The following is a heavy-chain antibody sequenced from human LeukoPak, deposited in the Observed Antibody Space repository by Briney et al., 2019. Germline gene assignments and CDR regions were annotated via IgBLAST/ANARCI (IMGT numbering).Heavy chain of an antibody. D-gene: IGHD2-15*01. CDR3: VTDTLGVCSGGRCYQ. J-gene: IGHJ1*01. Sequence: GGSLRLSCVPSGFTFRYYWMAWVRQAPGKGLEWVANINQDGREKYYVGSVKGRFTISRDNAQNSLYLQMNSLRVEDTAVYYCVTDTLGVCSGGRCYQWGQGTLVTVSS. CDR1: GFTFRYYW. CDR2: INQDGREK. V-gene: IGHV3-7*03.